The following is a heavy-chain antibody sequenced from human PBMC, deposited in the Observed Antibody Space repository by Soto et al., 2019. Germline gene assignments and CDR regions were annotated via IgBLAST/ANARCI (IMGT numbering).Heavy chain of an antibody. J-gene: IGHJ5*02. CDR3: VRLDDDFWSGYDWFDP. D-gene: IGHD3-3*01. Sequence: QLQLQESGPGLVKPSETLSLTCTVSGGSISSSSYYWGWIRQPPGKGLEWIGSIYYSGSTYYNPSLKSRVTISVDTSKNQFSLKLSSVTAADTAVYYCVRLDDDFWSGYDWFDPWGQGTLVTVSS. CDR2: IYYSGST. CDR1: GGSISSSSYY. V-gene: IGHV4-39*01.